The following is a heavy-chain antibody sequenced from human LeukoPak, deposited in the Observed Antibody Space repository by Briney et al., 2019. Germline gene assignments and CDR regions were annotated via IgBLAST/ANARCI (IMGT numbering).Heavy chain of an antibody. D-gene: IGHD3-3*01. J-gene: IGHJ4*02. Sequence: TSETLSLTCAVYGGSFSGYYWSWIRQPPGKGLEWIGEINHSGSTHYNPSLKSRVTISVDTSKNQFSLKLSSVTAADTAVYYCARARITIFGVVTYYFDYWGQGTLVTVSS. V-gene: IGHV4-34*01. CDR3: ARARITIFGVVTYYFDY. CDR1: GGSFSGYY. CDR2: INHSGST.